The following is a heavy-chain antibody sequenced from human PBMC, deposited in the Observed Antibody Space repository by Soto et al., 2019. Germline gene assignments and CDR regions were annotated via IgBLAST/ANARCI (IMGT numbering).Heavy chain of an antibody. V-gene: IGHV1-2*04. CDR2: INPNSGGT. CDR3: ASSPHDYGDPDDAFDI. J-gene: IGHJ3*02. D-gene: IGHD4-17*01. Sequence: ASVKVSCKASGYTFTGYYMHWVRQAPGQGLEWMGWINPNSGGTNYAQKFQGWVTMTRDTSISTAYMDLSRLRSDDTAGYYCASSPHDYGDPDDAFDIWGQGTMVTVSS. CDR1: GYTFTGYY.